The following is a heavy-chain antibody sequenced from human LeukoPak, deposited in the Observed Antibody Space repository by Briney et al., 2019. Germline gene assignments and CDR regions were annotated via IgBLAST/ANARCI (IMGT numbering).Heavy chain of an antibody. J-gene: IGHJ4*01. Sequence: SLRLSCAASGFTFDDYAMHWVRQARGKGLEGGSGISWNSGSIGYADAVKGRFTISRDNAKNSLYLQMNSLSAEDTALYYCAKVPDYYDSSGYFDYWGHGTLVTVSS. V-gene: IGHV3-9*01. CDR3: AKVPDYYDSSGYFDY. CDR2: ISWNSGSI. D-gene: IGHD3-22*01. CDR1: GFTFDDYA.